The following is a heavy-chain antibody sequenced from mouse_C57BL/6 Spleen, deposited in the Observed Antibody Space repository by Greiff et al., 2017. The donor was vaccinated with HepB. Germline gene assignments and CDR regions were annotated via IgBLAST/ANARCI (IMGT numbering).Heavy chain of an antibody. CDR2: IYPGDGDT. Sequence: VKLQESGPELVKPGASVKISCKASGYAFSSSWMNWVKQRPGKGLEWIGRIYPGDGDTNYNGKFKGKATLTADKSSSTAYMQLSSLTSEDSAVYFCSNYYGSSYDVYYWGPGTTLTVSS. J-gene: IGHJ2*01. V-gene: IGHV1-82*01. CDR1: GYAFSSSW. CDR3: SNYYGSSYDVYY. D-gene: IGHD1-1*01.